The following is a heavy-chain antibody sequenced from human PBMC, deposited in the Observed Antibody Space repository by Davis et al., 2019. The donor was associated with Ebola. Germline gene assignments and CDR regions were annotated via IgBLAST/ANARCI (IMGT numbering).Heavy chain of an antibody. CDR2: IIPKSGIP. CDR1: GVTFRTFG. V-gene: IGHV1-69*10. D-gene: IGHD1-1*01. CDR3: TKGSPREVATGSGFDI. Sequence: SVTVSCKASGVTFRTFGFSWVKHAPGQGLEWMGGIIPKSGIPNYAQKFQGRVTMTEDTSPDPAYMELSSLRSEDTAVYYCTKGSPREVATGSGFDIWGQGTIVTVS. J-gene: IGHJ3*02.